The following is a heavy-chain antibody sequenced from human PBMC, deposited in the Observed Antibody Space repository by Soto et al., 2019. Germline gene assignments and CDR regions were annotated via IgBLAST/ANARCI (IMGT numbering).Heavy chain of an antibody. CDR3: ASQEMATKNVDAFDI. V-gene: IGHV5-51*01. D-gene: IGHD5-12*01. J-gene: IGHJ3*02. CDR1: GYSFTNYW. Sequence: GESLKISCKGSGYSFTNYWIGWVRQMPGKGLEWMGIIYPGDSDTRYSPSFQGQVTISADKSISTAYLQWSSLKASDTAVYYCASQEMATKNVDAFDIWGQGTMVTVSS. CDR2: IYPGDSDT.